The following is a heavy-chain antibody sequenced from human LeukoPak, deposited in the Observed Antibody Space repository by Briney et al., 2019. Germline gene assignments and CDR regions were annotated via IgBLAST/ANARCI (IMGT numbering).Heavy chain of an antibody. CDR3: ARSNAFDI. Sequence: GGSLRLSCAASGFTFSNYWMSWVRQAPGKGLEWVANIKEDGSQKYYVDSVKGRFTIFRDNAKNSLYLQMDSLRAEDTAVYYCARSNAFDIWGQGTMVTVSS. CDR2: IKEDGSQK. V-gene: IGHV3-7*05. J-gene: IGHJ3*02. CDR1: GFTFSNYW.